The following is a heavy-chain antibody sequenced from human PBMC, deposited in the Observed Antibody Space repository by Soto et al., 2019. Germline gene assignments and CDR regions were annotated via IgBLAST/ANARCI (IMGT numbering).Heavy chain of an antibody. J-gene: IGHJ4*02. CDR3: ARAVAGHYSDY. V-gene: IGHV4-30-2*01. D-gene: IGHD6-19*01. Sequence: QLQLQESGSGLVKPSQTLSLTCAVSDGTISRGGYSWSWIRQPPGKGLEWIGYIYHSGSTYYNPSLKSRVTISVDRSKNQFSLKLSSVTAADTAVYYCARAVAGHYSDYWGQGTLVTVSS. CDR2: IYHSGST. CDR1: DGTISRGGYS.